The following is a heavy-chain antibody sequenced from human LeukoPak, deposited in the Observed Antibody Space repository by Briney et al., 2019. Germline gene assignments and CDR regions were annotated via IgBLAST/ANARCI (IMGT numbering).Heavy chain of an antibody. D-gene: IGHD3-22*01. CDR3: ARPDYDSSGYADY. CDR2: IWFDGSNK. Sequence: GRSLRLSCAASGFTFSSYGMHWVRQAPGKGLEWVAVIWFDGSNKYYADSVKGRFTISRDNSKNTLYLQMNSLRAEDTAVYYCARPDYDSSGYADYWGQGTLVTVPS. J-gene: IGHJ4*02. CDR1: GFTFSSYG. V-gene: IGHV3-33*01.